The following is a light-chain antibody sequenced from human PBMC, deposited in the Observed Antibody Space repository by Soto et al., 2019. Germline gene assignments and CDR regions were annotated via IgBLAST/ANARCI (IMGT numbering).Light chain of an antibody. Sequence: EVVMTQSPATLSVSPGERATLSCRASQSVSSYLACYQQKPGQAPSLLIYDASRRATGIRDRFSGSGSGTDFTLTIRRLEPEDFAVYYCQQYGSRTFGQGTRLAIK. CDR2: DAS. CDR1: QSVSSY. V-gene: IGKV3-20*01. CDR3: QQYGSRT. J-gene: IGKJ5*01.